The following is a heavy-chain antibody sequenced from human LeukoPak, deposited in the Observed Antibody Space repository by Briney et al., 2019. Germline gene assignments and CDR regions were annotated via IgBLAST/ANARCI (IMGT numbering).Heavy chain of an antibody. D-gene: IGHD3-22*01. CDR3: AAYYYDSSGYL. J-gene: IGHJ4*02. CDR2: IYNSGST. CDR1: GGSISSSNYY. V-gene: IGHV4-39*01. Sequence: SETLSLTCTVSGGSISSSNYYWGWIRQPPGKGLEWIGSIYNSGSTYYNPSLKSRVTISVDTSKHQFSLKLSSVTAADTAVYYCAAYYYDSSGYLWGQGTLITVSS.